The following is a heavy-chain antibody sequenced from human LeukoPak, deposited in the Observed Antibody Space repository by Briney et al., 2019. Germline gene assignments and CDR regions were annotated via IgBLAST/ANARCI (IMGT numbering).Heavy chain of an antibody. CDR3: ARDSPVVVVAATLDP. Sequence: ASVKVSCKASGYTFTSYGISWVRQAPGQGLEWVGWISAYNGNTNYAQKLQGRVTMTTDTSTSTAYMELRSLRSDDTAVYYCARDSPVVVVAATLDPWGQGTLVTVSS. CDR1: GYTFTSYG. D-gene: IGHD2-15*01. V-gene: IGHV1-18*01. J-gene: IGHJ5*02. CDR2: ISAYNGNT.